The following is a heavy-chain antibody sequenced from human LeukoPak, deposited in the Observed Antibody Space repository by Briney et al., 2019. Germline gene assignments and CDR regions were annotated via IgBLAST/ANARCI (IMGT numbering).Heavy chain of an antibody. D-gene: IGHD6-13*01. Sequence: PGGSLRLSCAASGFTFSNYGMSWVRQAPGKGLEWVSTLSRSGDSPYYADSVKGRFTISRDNSKNTVYLQMNSLRAEDTAVYYCARDRQQLAPFDYWGQGTLVTVSS. V-gene: IGHV3-23*01. J-gene: IGHJ4*02. CDR3: ARDRQQLAPFDY. CDR1: GFTFSNYG. CDR2: LSRSGDSP.